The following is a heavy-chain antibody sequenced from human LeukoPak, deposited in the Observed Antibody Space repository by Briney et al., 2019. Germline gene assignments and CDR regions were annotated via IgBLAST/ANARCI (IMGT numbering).Heavy chain of an antibody. CDR3: ARDQYYDAFDI. CDR1: GGSISNYY. V-gene: IGHV4-59*01. D-gene: IGHD1-26*01. CDR2: IYYTGNT. Sequence: SETLSLTCTVSGGSISNYYWSWIRQPPGKGLEWIGFIYYTGNTNYNPSLKSRVTISVDTSKNQFSLKLSSVTAADTAMYYCARDQYYDAFDIWGQGTMVIVSS. J-gene: IGHJ3*02.